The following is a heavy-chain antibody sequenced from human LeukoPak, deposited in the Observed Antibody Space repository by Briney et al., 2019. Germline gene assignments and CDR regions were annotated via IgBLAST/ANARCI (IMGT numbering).Heavy chain of an antibody. J-gene: IGHJ6*03. CDR3: ARGPYSSSWSVLYYYYMDV. CDR2: IYYSGST. V-gene: IGHV4-59*01. Sequence: SETLSLTCTVSGGSISSYYWSWIQQPPGKGLEWIGYIYYSGSTNYNPSLKSRVTISVDTSKNQFSLKLSSVTAADTPVYYCARGPYSSSWSVLYYYYMDVWGKGTTVTVSS. D-gene: IGHD6-13*01. CDR1: GGSISSYY.